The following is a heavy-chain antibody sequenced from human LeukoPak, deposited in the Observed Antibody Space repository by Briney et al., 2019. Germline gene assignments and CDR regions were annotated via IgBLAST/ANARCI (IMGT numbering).Heavy chain of an antibody. V-gene: IGHV3-7*04. J-gene: IGHJ4*02. CDR2: IKQDGSKK. Sequence: GGSLRLSCVASGFPSSSYWMTWVRQAPGKGLEWVANIKQDGSKKSYVDSVKGRFTISRDNAKNSLYLQMNSLRAEDTAIYYCTRVGYIDEGIDYWGQGTLDTVSS. CDR1: GFPSSSYW. D-gene: IGHD5-24*01. CDR3: TRVGYIDEGIDY.